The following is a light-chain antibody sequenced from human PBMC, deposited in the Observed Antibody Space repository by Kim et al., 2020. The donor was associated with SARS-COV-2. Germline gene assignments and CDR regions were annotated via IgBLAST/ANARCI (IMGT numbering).Light chain of an antibody. J-gene: IGLJ2*01. CDR2: YDS. CDR1: NIGSKS. Sequence: PGKTARITCGGNNIGSKSVPWYQQKPGQAPVLVIYYDSDRPSGIPERFSGSNSGNTATLTISRVEAGDEADYYCQVWDSSSDHPRVFGGGTQLTVL. CDR3: QVWDSSSDHPRV. V-gene: IGLV3-21*04.